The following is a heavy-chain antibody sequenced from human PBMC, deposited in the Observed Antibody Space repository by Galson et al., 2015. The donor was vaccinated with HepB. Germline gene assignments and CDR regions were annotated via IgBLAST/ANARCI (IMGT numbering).Heavy chain of an antibody. CDR2: AYYRSKWYN. CDR1: GDSVSSNSAA. J-gene: IGHJ4*02. CDR3: ARGDYVWGSYRYPAPYFDY. Sequence: CAISGDSVSSNSAAWNWIRQSPSRGLEWLGRAYYRSKWYNDYAVSVKSRITINPDTSKNQFSLQLNSVTPEDTAAYYCARGDYVWGSYRYPAPYFDYWGQGTLVTVSS. D-gene: IGHD3-16*02. V-gene: IGHV6-1*01.